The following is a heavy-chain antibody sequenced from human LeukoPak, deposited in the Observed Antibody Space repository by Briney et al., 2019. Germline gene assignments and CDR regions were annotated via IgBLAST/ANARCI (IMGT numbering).Heavy chain of an antibody. CDR1: GFTFSSYV. CDR3: AKVDITGTIPRAFDI. Sequence: GGSLRLSCAVSGFTFSSYVMSRVRQAPGKGLEWVSATSGSGVTPYYADSVKGRFTISRDNSKNTLDLHLNSLRAEDTAMFYCAKVDITGTIPRAFDIWGQGTMVTVSS. J-gene: IGHJ3*02. CDR2: TSGSGVTP. V-gene: IGHV3-23*01. D-gene: IGHD1/OR15-1a*01.